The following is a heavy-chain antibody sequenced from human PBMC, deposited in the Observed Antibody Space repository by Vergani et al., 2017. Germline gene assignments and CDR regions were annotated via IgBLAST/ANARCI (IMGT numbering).Heavy chain of an antibody. CDR3: ARDRGSSSSYYYYYGMDV. D-gene: IGHD6-13*01. CDR1: GFTFSSYW. V-gene: IGHV3-7*03. CDR2: IKQDGSEK. Sequence: EVQLVETGGGLIQPGGSLRLSCAASGFTFSSYWMSWVRQAPGKGLEWVANIKQDGSEKYYVDSVKGRFTISRDNAKNSLYLQMNSLRAEDTAVYYCARDRGSSSSYYYYYGMDVWGQGTTVTVSS. J-gene: IGHJ6*02.